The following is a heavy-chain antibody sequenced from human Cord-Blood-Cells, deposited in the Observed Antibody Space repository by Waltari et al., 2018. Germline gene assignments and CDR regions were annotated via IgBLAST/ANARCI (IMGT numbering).Heavy chain of an antibody. D-gene: IGHD2-2*01. J-gene: IGHJ4*02. V-gene: IGHV1-24*01. CDR3: ATRLRVVPAVDY. CDR2: FDPEDVET. CDR1: GYTLTELS. Sequence: QVQLVQSGAEVKKPGASVKVSCKVSGYTLTELSMHWLRQAPGKGLEWMGGFDPEDVETIYAQKFQGRVTMTEDTSTDTAYMGLSSLRSEDTAVYYCATRLRVVPAVDYWGQGTLVTVSS.